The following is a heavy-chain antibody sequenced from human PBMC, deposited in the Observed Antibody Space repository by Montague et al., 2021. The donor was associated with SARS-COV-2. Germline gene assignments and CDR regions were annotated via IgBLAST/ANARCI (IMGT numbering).Heavy chain of an antibody. D-gene: IGHD7-27*01. CDR1: GGSISGDNYY. V-gene: IGHV4-31*03. Sequence: TLSLICTVSGGSISGDNYYWTWIRQHPGKGLEWIAYIYYTGSTYYNPSLQCRLRTSLDTSKNQFSLTLTSVTAADTAIYYCARNRGWGSRGAGYIDLWGRGTLVTVSS. CDR3: ARNRGWGSRGAGYIDL. CDR2: IYYTGST. J-gene: IGHJ2*01.